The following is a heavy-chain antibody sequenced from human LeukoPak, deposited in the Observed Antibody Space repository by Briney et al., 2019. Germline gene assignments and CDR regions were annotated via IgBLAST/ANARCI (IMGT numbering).Heavy chain of an antibody. CDR3: VTGGGYNGLDY. CDR2: VLSRAGGGTI. J-gene: IGHJ4*02. D-gene: IGHD5-12*01. CDR1: GFTFSYYS. V-gene: IGHV3-15*01. Sequence: GGSLRLSCAASGFTFSYYSMSWVRQAPGKGLEWVGRVLSRAGGGTIDYAAPVKGRFTISRDDSKNALFLQMNSLRTEDTAVYYCVTGGGYNGLDYWGQGALVTVSS.